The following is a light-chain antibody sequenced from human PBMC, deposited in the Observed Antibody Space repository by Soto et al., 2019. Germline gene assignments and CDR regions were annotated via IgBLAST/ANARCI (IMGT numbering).Light chain of an antibody. J-gene: IGKJ1*01. Sequence: IVWRDSPSTLSVSPGEGATLSFRSSQSVFSSLALYQQRPGQAPRLLIYGSATRATGIPDRFSGSGSGTEFTLTISSLQSEDSAVYYCQQYHSWPAFGQGTKVDIK. CDR3: QQYHSWPA. V-gene: IGKV3-15*01. CDR1: QSVFSS. CDR2: GSA.